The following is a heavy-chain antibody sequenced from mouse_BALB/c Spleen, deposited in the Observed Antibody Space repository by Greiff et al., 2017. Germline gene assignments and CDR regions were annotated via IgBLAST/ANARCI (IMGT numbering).Heavy chain of an antibody. V-gene: IGHV14-3*02. CDR2: IDPANGNT. J-gene: IGHJ2*01. CDR1: GFNIKDTY. Sequence: EVQGVESGAELVKPGASVKLSCTASGFNIKDTYMHWVKQRPEQGLEWIGRIDPANGNTKYDPKFQGKATITADTSSNTAYLQLSSLTSEDTAVYYCARFPYYYGNFDYWGQGTTLTVSS. CDR3: ARFPYYYGNFDY. D-gene: IGHD1-1*01.